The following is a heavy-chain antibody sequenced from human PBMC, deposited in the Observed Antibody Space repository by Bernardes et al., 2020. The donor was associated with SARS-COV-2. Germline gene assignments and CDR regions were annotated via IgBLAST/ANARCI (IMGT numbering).Heavy chain of an antibody. CDR1: GFTFSSHS. CDR2: ITTSSYT. J-gene: IGHJ4*02. V-gene: IGHV3-21*06. Sequence: GGSLRLSCAGSGFTFSSHSMNWVRRAPGKGLEWVSSITTSSYTYYSDSVKGRFTISRDNVKNSLYLEMNSLRAEDTAIYYCAREAELWFAEFPPKKIDYWGPGILVTV. CDR3: AREAELWFAEFPPKKIDY. D-gene: IGHD3-10*01.